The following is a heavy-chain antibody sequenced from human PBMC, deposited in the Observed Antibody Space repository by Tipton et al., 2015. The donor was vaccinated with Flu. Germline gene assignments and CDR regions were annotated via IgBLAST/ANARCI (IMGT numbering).Heavy chain of an antibody. CDR2: IYHSGST. J-gene: IGHJ4*02. CDR1: GASIRSYY. Sequence: TLSLTCTVSGASIRSYYWSWIRQPPGKGLEWIGSIYHSGSTYYNPSLKSRVTISVDTSKNQFSLKLSSVTAADTAVYYCARGPEQWLVNPHYFDYWGQGTLVTVSS. CDR3: ARGPEQWLVNPHYFDY. D-gene: IGHD6-19*01. V-gene: IGHV4-38-2*02.